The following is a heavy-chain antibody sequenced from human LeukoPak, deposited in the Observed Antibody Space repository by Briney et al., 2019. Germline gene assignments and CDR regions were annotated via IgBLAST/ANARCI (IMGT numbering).Heavy chain of an antibody. CDR2: IKHDGTSK. CDR1: GFTSSDYY. V-gene: IGHV3-7*01. Sequence: PGGSLRLSCAASGFTSSDYYMSWIRQAPGKGLEWVANIKHDGTSKYYVDSVKGRFTISRDNAKNSLYLQMNSLRAEDTAVYYCATQRWAIFDYWGQGALVTVSS. J-gene: IGHJ4*02. CDR3: ATQRWAIFDY. D-gene: IGHD6-13*01.